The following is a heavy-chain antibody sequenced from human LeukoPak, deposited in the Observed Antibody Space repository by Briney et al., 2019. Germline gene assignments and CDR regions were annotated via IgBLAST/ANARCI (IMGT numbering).Heavy chain of an antibody. CDR1: GLNFSKAW. CDR3: TTDGYCSCGNSYSFDS. CDR2: IKSKTDGGTI. D-gene: IGHD2-15*01. V-gene: IGHV3-15*01. Sequence: GGSLRLSCVASGLNFSKAWMSWVRLAPGKGLEWVGRIKSKTDGGTIEYAAPVKGRFTISRDDSKNTQYLQMNSLKTEDTAVYYCTTDGYCSCGNSYSFDSWGQDPVVTVSS. J-gene: IGHJ1*01.